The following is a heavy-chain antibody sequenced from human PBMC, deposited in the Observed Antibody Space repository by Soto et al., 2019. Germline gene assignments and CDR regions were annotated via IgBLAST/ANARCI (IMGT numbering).Heavy chain of an antibody. CDR2: IYYSGST. D-gene: IGHD3-10*01. CDR3: ARAYYYGSGSYTWFDP. V-gene: IGHV4-39*01. CDR1: GGSISSTNYY. Sequence: QLQLQESGPGLVKPSETLSLTCTVSGGSISSTNYYWGWIRQPPGKGLEWIGTIYYSGSTYYNPSLKSRVTISVDTSKNQFSLKLSSVTAADTAVYYCARAYYYGSGSYTWFDPWGQGTLVTVSS. J-gene: IGHJ5*02.